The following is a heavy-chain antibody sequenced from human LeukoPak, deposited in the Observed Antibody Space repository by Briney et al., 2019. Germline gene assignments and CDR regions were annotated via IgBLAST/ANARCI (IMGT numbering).Heavy chain of an antibody. Sequence: ASVKVSCKASGYTFTGYCMHWVRQAPGQGLEWMGWINPNSGGTNYAQKFQGRVTMTRDTSISTAYMELSRLRSDDTAVYYCASDIDYYDSSGYQFDYWGQGTLVTVSS. J-gene: IGHJ4*02. CDR2: INPNSGGT. D-gene: IGHD3-22*01. CDR3: ASDIDYYDSSGYQFDY. CDR1: GYTFTGYC. V-gene: IGHV1-2*02.